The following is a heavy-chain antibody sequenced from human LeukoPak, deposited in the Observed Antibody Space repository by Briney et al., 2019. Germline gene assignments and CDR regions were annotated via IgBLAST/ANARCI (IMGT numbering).Heavy chain of an antibody. D-gene: IGHD2-2*02. CDR1: GFTFSSYG. Sequence: GGSLRLSCAASGFTFSSYGIHWVRQAPGKGLEWVAVIWYDGSNKYYADSVKGRFTISRDNSKNTLYLQMNSLRAEDTAVYYCAKDQLDIVVVPAAIFGKAGYFDYWGQGTLVTVSS. CDR2: IWYDGSNK. CDR3: AKDQLDIVVVPAAIFGKAGYFDY. J-gene: IGHJ4*02. V-gene: IGHV3-33*06.